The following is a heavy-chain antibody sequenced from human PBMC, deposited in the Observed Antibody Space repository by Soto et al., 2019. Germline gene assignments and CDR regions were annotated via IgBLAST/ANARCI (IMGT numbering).Heavy chain of an antibody. Sequence: GESLKISCKGSGFSFTSYWIAWVRQMPGKGLEWMGLVYPSDSETRYSPSFQGHVTISADRYTNTAYLQWDTLKASDTGMYYCARPGGLQLLDLFDYWGQGTLVTVSS. CDR1: GFSFTSYW. D-gene: IGHD5-12*01. CDR2: VYPSDSET. CDR3: ARPGGLQLLDLFDY. V-gene: IGHV5-51*01. J-gene: IGHJ4*02.